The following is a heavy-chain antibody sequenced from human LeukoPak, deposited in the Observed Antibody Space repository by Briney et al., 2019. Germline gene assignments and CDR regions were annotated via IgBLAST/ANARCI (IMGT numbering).Heavy chain of an antibody. Sequence: SETLSLTCTVSGGSIDSYYWSWIRQPPGKGLEWIGYIYYTGSTESHPSLKSRVTISLDTSKTQFSLKLTSVTAADTAVYYCARVYQSAEYYFDYWGQGTLVSVSS. J-gene: IGHJ4*02. D-gene: IGHD2-2*01. V-gene: IGHV4-59*01. CDR1: GGSIDSYY. CDR3: ARVYQSAEYYFDY. CDR2: IYYTGST.